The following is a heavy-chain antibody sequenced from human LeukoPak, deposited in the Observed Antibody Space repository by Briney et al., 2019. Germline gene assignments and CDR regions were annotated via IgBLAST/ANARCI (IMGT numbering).Heavy chain of an antibody. Sequence: SETLSLTCTVSGGPTSDYYWSWIRQPPGKGLEWIGYIHDSGRSGYNPSLKSRVSISVDTSKNQLSLKLSSVTAADTAVYYCARAHTNNWHVDYWGQGTLVTVSS. D-gene: IGHD1-1*01. CDR2: IHDSGRS. J-gene: IGHJ4*02. CDR1: GGPTSDYY. CDR3: ARAHTNNWHVDY. V-gene: IGHV4-59*01.